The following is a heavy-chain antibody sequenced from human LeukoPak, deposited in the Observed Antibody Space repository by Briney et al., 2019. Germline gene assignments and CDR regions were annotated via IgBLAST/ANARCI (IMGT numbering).Heavy chain of an antibody. CDR2: ISGIGSII. CDR3: ARGDASGWSY. D-gene: IGHD6-19*01. J-gene: IGHJ4*02. Sequence: GGSLRLSCAASGFTFSGYSMNWVRQAPGKGRMWLSYISGIGSIIYYAGSVKGRFTISRDDAKNSLYLPMNSLRDEDTAVYYCARGDASGWSYWGQGTLVTVSS. V-gene: IGHV3-48*02. CDR1: GFTFSGYS.